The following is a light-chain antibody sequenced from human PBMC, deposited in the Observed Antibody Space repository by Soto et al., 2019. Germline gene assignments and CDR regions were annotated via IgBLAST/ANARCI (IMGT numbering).Light chain of an antibody. J-gene: IGKJ2*01. V-gene: IGKV4-1*01. CDR3: QQYYSTPQP. Sequence: DIVMTQSPDSLAVSLGERATINCNSSQSVLYSSNNKNYLAWYQQKPGQPPKLLIYWASTRESGVPDRFSGSGSGTDLTLTISSLQAEDVAVYYCQQYYSTPQPFGQGTKV. CDR2: WAS. CDR1: QSVLYSSNNKNY.